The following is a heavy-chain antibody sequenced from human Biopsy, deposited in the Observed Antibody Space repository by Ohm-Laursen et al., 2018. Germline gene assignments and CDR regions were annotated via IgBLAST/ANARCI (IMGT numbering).Heavy chain of an antibody. J-gene: IGHJ3*02. V-gene: IGHV4-61*01. CDR1: GGSVSDSFHF. D-gene: IGHD5-12*01. CDR3: AREAIGVATAFDI. CDR2: VYYSGTT. Sequence: GTLSLTCTVSGGSVSDSFHFWSWIRQPPGKGLEWIGDVYYSGTTNYNPSLKSRLTISVDTSKNQFSLNLNSVTAADTAIYYCAREAIGVATAFDIWGQGTMVTVSS.